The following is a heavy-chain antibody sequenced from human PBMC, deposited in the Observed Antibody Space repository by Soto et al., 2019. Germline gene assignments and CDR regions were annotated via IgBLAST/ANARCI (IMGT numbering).Heavy chain of an antibody. J-gene: IGHJ4*02. CDR1: GFSFSTYT. Sequence: EVRLVESGGGLVKPGESLRLSCVASGFSFSTYTMTWVRQAPGKRLEWVSSISSDSTYISYADSLKGRFTISRDNAKNSLYLQIGSLSAEDTAVYYCAREVGVVVITMAATHFDYWSQGTLVTVSS. CDR3: AREVGVVVITMAATHFDY. V-gene: IGHV3-21*01. CDR2: ISSDSTYI. D-gene: IGHD2-21*01.